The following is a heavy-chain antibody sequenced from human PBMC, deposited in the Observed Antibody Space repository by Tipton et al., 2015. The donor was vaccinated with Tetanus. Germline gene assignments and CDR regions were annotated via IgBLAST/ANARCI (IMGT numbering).Heavy chain of an antibody. CDR1: GFNFRTYW. Sequence: SLRLSCTASGFNFRTYWMHWVRQTPGKGLVWMGFIYPYDSSTGLSPSFQGQVTISADKSISTAFLQWNSLKASDTAMYYCARRLISNCRDGLDMWGQGTVVTSPS. V-gene: IGHV5-51*01. CDR3: ARRLISNCRDGLDM. CDR2: IYPYDSST. J-gene: IGHJ3*02. D-gene: IGHD4-11*01.